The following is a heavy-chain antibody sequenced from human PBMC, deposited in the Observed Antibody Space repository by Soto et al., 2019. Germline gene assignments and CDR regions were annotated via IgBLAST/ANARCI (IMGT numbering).Heavy chain of an antibody. CDR1: GGSISSDYYY. Sequence: HVQLQESGPGLVKPSQTLSLTCTVSGGSISSDYYYWSWIRQPPGKGLEWLAFIYYTGSTYYNPSLRCRLTILIDTSQNQFSLSLRCVTAADTAVNYCAPVRAHDFDYWGQGTLVTVSS. J-gene: IGHJ4*02. V-gene: IGHV4-30-4*01. CDR3: APVRAHDFDY. CDR2: IYYTGST.